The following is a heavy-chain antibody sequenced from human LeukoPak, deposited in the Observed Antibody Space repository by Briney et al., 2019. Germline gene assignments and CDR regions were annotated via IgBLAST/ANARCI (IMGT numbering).Heavy chain of an antibody. Sequence: GASVKVSCEVSGYTLTELSMHWVRQAPGKGLEWMGGFDPEDGETIYAQKFQGRVTMTEDTSTDTAYMELSSLRSEDTAVYYCATGKQLWSGRFDYWGQGTLVTVSS. J-gene: IGHJ4*02. V-gene: IGHV1-24*01. CDR2: FDPEDGET. CDR1: GYTLTELS. D-gene: IGHD5-18*01. CDR3: ATGKQLWSGRFDY.